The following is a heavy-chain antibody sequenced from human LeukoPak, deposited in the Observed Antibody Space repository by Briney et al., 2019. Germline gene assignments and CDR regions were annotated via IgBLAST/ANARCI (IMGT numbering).Heavy chain of an antibody. CDR1: GFTLSNGW. CDR3: QYAFDI. J-gene: IGHJ3*02. Sequence: GGSLRLSCAASGFTLSNGWMSWVRQAPGKGLEWVGRIKTKTDGGTTDYAATVKGRFTISRDDSKNTLYLQMNSLKIEDTAVYYCQYAFDIWGQGTMVTVSS. V-gene: IGHV3-15*01. CDR2: IKTKTDGGTT.